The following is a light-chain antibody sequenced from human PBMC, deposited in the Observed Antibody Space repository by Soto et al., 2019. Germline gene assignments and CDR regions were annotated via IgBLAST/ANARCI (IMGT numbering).Light chain of an antibody. CDR1: QSVSDN. J-gene: IGKJ2*01. V-gene: IGKV3-15*01. CDR3: QQSNTWPYT. Sequence: EIVMTQSPATLSVSPGERVTLSCRASQSVSDNLAWYQQKPAQAPRLLIYGASTRATTTPARFSGSGSGTEFTLTISSLQSEDFAVYFCQQSNTWPYTFGQGTKLDIK. CDR2: GAS.